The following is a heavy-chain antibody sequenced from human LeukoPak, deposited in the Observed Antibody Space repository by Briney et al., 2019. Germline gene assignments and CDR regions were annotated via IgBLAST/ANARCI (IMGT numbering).Heavy chain of an antibody. CDR2: ITGSGGNT. D-gene: IGHD2-2*01. CDR3: AKDRTTCYDY. J-gene: IGHJ4*02. CDR1: GFTFTNYA. V-gene: IGHV3-23*01. Sequence: GGSLRLSCAASGFTFTNYAMSWVRQAPGKGLEWVSGITGSGGNTYYADSVKGRFTISRDNSKNTLYLQMNSLRAEDTAVYYRAKDRTTCYDYWGQGTLVTVSS.